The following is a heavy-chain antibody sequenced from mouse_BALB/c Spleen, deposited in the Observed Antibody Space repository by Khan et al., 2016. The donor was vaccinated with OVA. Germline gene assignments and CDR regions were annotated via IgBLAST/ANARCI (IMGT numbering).Heavy chain of an antibody. V-gene: IGHV2-6-7*01. J-gene: IGHJ4*01. D-gene: IGHD2-5*01. CDR3: AKAYYSNYREAMDY. CDR2: IWGDGST. Sequence: QVQLKESGPGLVAPSQSLSITCTVSGFSLTGYCVNWVRQPPGKGLEWLGMIWGDGSTDYNSALKYRLNLSKDNSNSQAFLKMNSLQTDDTARYYCAKAYYSNYREAMDYWGKGTSVTVSS. CDR1: GFSLTGYC.